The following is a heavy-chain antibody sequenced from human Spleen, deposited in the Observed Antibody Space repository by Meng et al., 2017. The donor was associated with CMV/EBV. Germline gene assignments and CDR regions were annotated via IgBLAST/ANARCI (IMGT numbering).Heavy chain of an antibody. J-gene: IGHJ4*02. CDR2: ISSSGSTI. Sequence: GGSLRLSCAASGFTFSSYEMNWVRQAPGKGLEWVSYISSSGSTIYYADSVKGRFTISRDNAKNSLYLQMNSLRVKDTAVYYCATIHSGSPWDHWGQGTLVTVSS. D-gene: IGHD1-26*01. V-gene: IGHV3-48*03. CDR1: GFTFSSYE. CDR3: ATIHSGSPWDH.